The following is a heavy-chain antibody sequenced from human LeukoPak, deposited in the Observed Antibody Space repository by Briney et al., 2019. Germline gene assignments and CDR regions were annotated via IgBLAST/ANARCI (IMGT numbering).Heavy chain of an antibody. CDR1: GFTFSSYS. V-gene: IGHV3-21*04. J-gene: IGHJ4*02. Sequence: GGSLRLSCAASGFTFSSYSMNWVRQAPGKGLEWVSSISSSSSYIYYADSVKGRFTISRDNSKNTLYLQMNSLRAEDTAVYYCAKGLRGVMFDYWGQGTLVTVSS. CDR2: ISSSSSYI. D-gene: IGHD3-10*01. CDR3: AKGLRGVMFDY.